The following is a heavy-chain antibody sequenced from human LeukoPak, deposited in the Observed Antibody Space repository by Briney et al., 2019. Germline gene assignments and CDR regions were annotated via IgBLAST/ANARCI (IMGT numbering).Heavy chain of an antibody. J-gene: IGHJ4*02. CDR1: GSTFIGNY. CDR3: ARGDWLARGGVFDY. V-gene: IGHV1-2*02. D-gene: IGHD6-19*01. Sequence: ASVTVSCQASGSTFIGNYIHWVRQAPGQGLEWMGWINPSTGGTNYAQTFQGRVTMTRDTSLTTAYMELSRLRSDDTAVYYCARGDWLARGGVFDYWGQGTLVTVSS. CDR2: INPSTGGT.